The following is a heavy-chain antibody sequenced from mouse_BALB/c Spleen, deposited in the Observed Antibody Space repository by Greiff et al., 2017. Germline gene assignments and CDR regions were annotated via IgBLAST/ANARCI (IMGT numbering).Heavy chain of an antibody. CDR1: GFTFSSFG. Sequence: EVNVVESGGGLVQPGGSRKLSCAASGFTFSSFGMHWVRQAPEKGLEWVAYISSGSSTIYYADTVKGRFTISRDNPKNTLFLQMTSLRSEDTAMYYCARRAKADYYAMDYWGQGTSVTVSS. J-gene: IGHJ4*01. CDR2: ISSGSSTI. CDR3: ARRAKADYYAMDY. D-gene: IGHD3-3*01. V-gene: IGHV5-17*02.